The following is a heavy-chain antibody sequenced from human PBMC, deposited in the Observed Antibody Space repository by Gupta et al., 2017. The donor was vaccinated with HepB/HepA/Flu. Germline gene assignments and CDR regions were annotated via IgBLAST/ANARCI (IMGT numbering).Heavy chain of an antibody. CDR2: ISATGSST. J-gene: IGHJ5*02. D-gene: IGHD6-6*01. CDR3: AKDDSSGS. CDR1: GFTFSSYA. V-gene: IGHV3-23*01. Sequence: EIQLLESGGDLVQPGGSLRLSCAASGFTFSSYAMNWVRQAPGMGLEWVSTISATGSSTYYADSVKGRFTISRDNSKNTLYLQMSILRAEDTARYYCAKDDSSGSWGQGTLVTVSS.